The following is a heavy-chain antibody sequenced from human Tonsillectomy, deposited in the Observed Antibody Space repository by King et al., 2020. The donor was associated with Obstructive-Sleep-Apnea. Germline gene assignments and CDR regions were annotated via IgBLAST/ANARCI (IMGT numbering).Heavy chain of an antibody. V-gene: IGHV4-39*07. CDR1: VSSISTSYY. CDR3: ARGPSLGEENDY. Sequence: QLQESGPGLVKPSETLSLTCTVSVSSISTSYYWTWIRQPPGKWLEWIGTVYYIGSTYYNPSLKSRVNISVDTSKNQFSLNLTSVTAADTALYYCARGPSLGEENDYWGQGTLVTVSS. D-gene: IGHD2-21*01. J-gene: IGHJ4*02. CDR2: VYYIGST.